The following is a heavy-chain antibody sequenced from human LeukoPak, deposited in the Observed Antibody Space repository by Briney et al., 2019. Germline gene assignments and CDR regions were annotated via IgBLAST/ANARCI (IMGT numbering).Heavy chain of an antibody. CDR1: GFTFSTYA. CDR2: MSSGSSYI. J-gene: IGHJ4*02. Sequence: PGGSPRLSCTASGFTFSTYAMTWVRQAPGKGLEWISSMSSGSSYIYYADSVRGRFTISRDNTKNSLYLEMNNLRGEDTAIYYCARDRPTGASRVFVVQWGQGTPVTVSS. V-gene: IGHV3-21*06. CDR3: ARDRPTGASRVFVVQ. D-gene: IGHD2-21*01.